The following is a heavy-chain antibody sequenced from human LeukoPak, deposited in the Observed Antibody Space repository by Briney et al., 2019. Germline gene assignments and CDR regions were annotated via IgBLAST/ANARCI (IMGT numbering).Heavy chain of an antibody. CDR3: ARTSAAARGPPDYYYYMDV. CDR1: GGSFSGYY. D-gene: IGHD6-13*01. Sequence: SETLSLTCAVYGGSFSGYYWSWIRQPPGKGLEWIGEINHSGSTNYNPSLKSRVTISVDTSKNQFSLKLSSVTAADTAVYYCARTSAAARGPPDYYYYMDVWGKGTTVTVSS. J-gene: IGHJ6*03. V-gene: IGHV4-34*01. CDR2: INHSGST.